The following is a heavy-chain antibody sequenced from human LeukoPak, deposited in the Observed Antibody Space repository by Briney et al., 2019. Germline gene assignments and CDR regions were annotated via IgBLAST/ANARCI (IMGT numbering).Heavy chain of an antibody. J-gene: IGHJ4*02. Sequence: GGSLRLSCAASGFTFSSYGMHWVRQAPGKGLEWVAFIRYDGSNKYYADSVKGRFTISRDNSKNTLYLQMNSLRAEDTAVYYCARVLIVVVPAALDYWGQGTLVTVSS. CDR3: ARVLIVVVPAALDY. V-gene: IGHV3-30*02. CDR1: GFTFSSYG. D-gene: IGHD2-2*01. CDR2: IRYDGSNK.